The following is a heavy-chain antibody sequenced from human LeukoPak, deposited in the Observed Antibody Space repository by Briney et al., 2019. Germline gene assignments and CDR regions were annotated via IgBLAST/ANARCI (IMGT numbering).Heavy chain of an antibody. CDR2: INQRGST. D-gene: IGHD6-13*01. V-gene: IGHV4-34*01. CDR1: GGSFSGYY. J-gene: IGHJ4*02. Sequence: ETLCLTCAVCGGSFSGYYWSWIRQPPGKGLEWIGEINQRGSTNYNPSLKGRVTISVDTSKNQFSLKLSSVTAADTAVYYCARPRYLAAAPFDYWGQGTVVTASS. CDR3: ARPRYLAAAPFDY.